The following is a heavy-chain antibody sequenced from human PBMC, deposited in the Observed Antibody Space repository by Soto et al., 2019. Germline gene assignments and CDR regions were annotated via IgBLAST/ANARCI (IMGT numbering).Heavy chain of an antibody. CDR3: ATICGGDCYKAFDI. J-gene: IGHJ3*02. CDR2: FDPEDGET. Sequence: ASVKVSCKASGYTFTSYYMHWVRQAPGKGLEWMGGFDPEDGETIYAQKFQGRVTMTEDTSTDTAYMELSSLRSEDTAVYYCATICGGDCYKAFDIWGQGTMVTVSS. V-gene: IGHV1-24*01. D-gene: IGHD2-21*01. CDR1: GYTFTSYY.